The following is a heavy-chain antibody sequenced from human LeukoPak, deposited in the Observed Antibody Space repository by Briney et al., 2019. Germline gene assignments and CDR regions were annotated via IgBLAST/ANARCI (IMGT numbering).Heavy chain of an antibody. D-gene: IGHD3-22*01. J-gene: IGHJ4*02. CDR3: ARVYDSSGYYYPIDY. CDR2: IYYSGST. CDR1: GDSISSYY. V-gene: IGHV4-59*01. Sequence: PSETLSLTCTVSGDSISSYYWNWIRQPPGKGLEWIGYIYYSGSTNYNTSLKSRVTISVDTSKNQFSLKLSSVTAADTAVYYCARVYDSSGYYYPIDYWGQGTLVTVSS.